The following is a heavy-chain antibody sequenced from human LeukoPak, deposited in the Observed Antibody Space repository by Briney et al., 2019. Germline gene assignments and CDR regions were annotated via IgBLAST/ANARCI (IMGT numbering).Heavy chain of an antibody. V-gene: IGHV1-69*04. CDR3: AMGDSCVIKGAFDI. CDR1: GGTFSSYA. J-gene: IGHJ3*02. CDR2: IIPIFGIA. Sequence: GSSVTVSFKASGGTFSSYAFSWVRQPPGQGLEWMGRIIPIFGIANYAQKFQGRVTITVDKSTSTTSMEQSSMRAEDRAVYYGAMGDSCVIKGAFDIWGQGTMVTVSS. D-gene: IGHD2-21*02.